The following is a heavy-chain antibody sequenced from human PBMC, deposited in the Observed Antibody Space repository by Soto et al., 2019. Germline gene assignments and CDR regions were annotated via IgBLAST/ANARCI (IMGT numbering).Heavy chain of an antibody. J-gene: IGHJ3*02. CDR3: ARVSYDSSGYPLCYI. Sequence: QVQLQESRPGLVKPSETLSLTCTVSGGSISSYYWSWIRQPPGKGLEWIGYIYYSGSTNYNPSLKLLLPISVDTSKNQFSLKLSSVTAADTAVYYGARVSYDSSGYPLCYIWGQGTMVTVSS. CDR2: IYYSGST. V-gene: IGHV4-59*01. D-gene: IGHD3-22*01. CDR1: GGSISSYY.